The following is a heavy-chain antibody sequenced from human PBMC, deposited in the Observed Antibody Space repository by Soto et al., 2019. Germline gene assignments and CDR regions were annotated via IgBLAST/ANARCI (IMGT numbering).Heavy chain of an antibody. Sequence: SETLSLTCTVSGGSISSSNSYWGWIRQPPGKGLEWIGSIYYSGSTYYNPSLKSRVTKSVDTSKTQSSLTLSSVTAADTAVYYCATQGVGGSYVYTFDPWGQGALVNVSS. CDR3: ATQGVGGSYVYTFDP. J-gene: IGHJ5*02. D-gene: IGHD1-26*01. CDR1: GGSISSSNSY. CDR2: IYYSGST. V-gene: IGHV4-39*01.